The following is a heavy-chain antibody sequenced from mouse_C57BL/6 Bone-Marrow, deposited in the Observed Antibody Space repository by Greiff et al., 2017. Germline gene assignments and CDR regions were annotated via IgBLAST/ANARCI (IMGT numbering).Heavy chain of an antibody. CDR3: ARDQPFYYDYDRTY. J-gene: IGHJ3*01. Sequence: EVQLVESGGGLVKPGGSLKLSCAASGFTFSSYAMSWVRQTPEKRLEWVATISDGGSYTYYPDNVKGRFTISRDNAKNNLYLQMSHLKSEDTAMYYCARDQPFYYDYDRTYWGQGTLVTVSA. CDR2: ISDGGSYT. CDR1: GFTFSSYA. D-gene: IGHD2-4*01. V-gene: IGHV5-4*01.